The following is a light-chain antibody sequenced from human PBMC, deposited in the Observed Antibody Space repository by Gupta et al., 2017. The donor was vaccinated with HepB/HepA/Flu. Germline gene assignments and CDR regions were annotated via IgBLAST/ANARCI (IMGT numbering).Light chain of an antibody. CDR1: QSVLYSSNNKNY. J-gene: IGKJ2*01. Sequence: DIVMTKSPDSWAVSLGERATINCKSSQSVLYSSNNKNYLAWYQQKPGQPPKLLIYWASTRESGVPDRFSGSGSGTDFTLTISSLQAEDVAVYYCQQYYSTLSYTFGQGTKLEIK. CDR2: WAS. CDR3: QQYYSTLSYT. V-gene: IGKV4-1*01.